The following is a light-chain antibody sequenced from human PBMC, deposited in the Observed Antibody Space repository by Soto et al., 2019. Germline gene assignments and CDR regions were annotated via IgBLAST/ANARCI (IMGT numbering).Light chain of an antibody. V-gene: IGLV4-60*02. CDR1: RGHSSYI. J-gene: IGLJ2*01. CDR3: ETWDINTHGV. CDR2: LEGSGSY. Sequence: QSVLTQSSSASASLGSSVKLTCTLSRGHSSYIIAWHQQQPGKAPRYLMNLEGSGSYNKGSGVPDRFSGSSSGADRYLTISNLQFEDEADYYCETWDINTHGVFGGGTKLAVL.